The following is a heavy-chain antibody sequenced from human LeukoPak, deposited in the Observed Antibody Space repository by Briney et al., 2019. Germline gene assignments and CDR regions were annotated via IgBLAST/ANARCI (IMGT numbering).Heavy chain of an antibody. CDR2: ISAYNGNT. CDR1: GYTFTSYG. D-gene: IGHD3-10*01. J-gene: IGHJ6*02. CDR3: ARADYYGSGSYAYYYYGMDV. V-gene: IGHV1-18*01. Sequence: ASVKVSCKASGYTFTSYGISWVRQAPGQGLEWMGWISAYNGNTNYAQKLQGRVTMTTDTSTSTAYMELRSLRSDDTAVYYCARADYYGSGSYAYYYYGMDVWGQGTTVTVSS.